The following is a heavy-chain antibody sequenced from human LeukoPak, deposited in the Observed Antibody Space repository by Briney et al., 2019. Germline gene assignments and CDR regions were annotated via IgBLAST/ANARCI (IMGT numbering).Heavy chain of an antibody. CDR3: ARTARWGLLRNAFDI. CDR1: GYTFTGYY. CDR2: INPNSGGT. J-gene: IGHJ3*02. V-gene: IGHV1-2*02. Sequence: GASVKVSCKASGYTFTGYYMHWVRQAPGQGLEWMGWINPNSGGTNYAQKFQGRVTMTRDTSISTAYMELSRLRSDDTAVYYCARTARWGLLRNAFDIWGQGTMVTVSS. D-gene: IGHD1-26*01.